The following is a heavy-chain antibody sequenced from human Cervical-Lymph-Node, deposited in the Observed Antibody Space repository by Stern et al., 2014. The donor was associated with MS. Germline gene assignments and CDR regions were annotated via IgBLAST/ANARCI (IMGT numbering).Heavy chain of an antibody. CDR3: ALSSETSDRWYSLGYDL. J-gene: IGHJ5*02. V-gene: IGHV1-69*01. CDR2: TFPVCGTP. Sequence: HVQLVQSGAEVTKPGASVKVSCKASGGTFSKFHSSWVRQAPGQGLEWMGGTFPVCGTPSYAQEFRGRVTITADVSTSTVYMELSSIRSDDTAVYYCALSSETSDRWYSLGYDLWGQGTLVTVSS. D-gene: IGHD6-13*01. CDR1: GGTFSKFH.